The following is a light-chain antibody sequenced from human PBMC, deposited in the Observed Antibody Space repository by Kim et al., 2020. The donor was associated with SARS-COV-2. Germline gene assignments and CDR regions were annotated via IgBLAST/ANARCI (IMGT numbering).Light chain of an antibody. CDR3: QAWDSDIAI. Sequence: VSQGQTASITCSGGRLGDKYACWYQQKAGQSPILVIYQTDKRPSGIPARFSGSNSGNTATLTISGTQTMDEADYYCQAWDSDIAIFGTGTKVTVL. J-gene: IGLJ1*01. CDR1: RLGDKY. CDR2: QTD. V-gene: IGLV3-1*01.